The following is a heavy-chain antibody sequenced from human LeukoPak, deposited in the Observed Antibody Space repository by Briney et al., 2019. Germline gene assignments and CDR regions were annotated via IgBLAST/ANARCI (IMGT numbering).Heavy chain of an antibody. CDR3: ARDQLAYSGYDTLSDY. D-gene: IGHD5-12*01. V-gene: IGHV3-30*04. CDR1: GFTFNSYA. Sequence: GGSLRLSCAASGFTFNSYAIHWVRQAPGKGLEWVAVISYDGSNKYYAESVKGRFTISRDNSKNTLYLQLNSLRPDDTAVYYCARDQLAYSGYDTLSDYWGQGTLVTVSS. CDR2: ISYDGSNK. J-gene: IGHJ4*02.